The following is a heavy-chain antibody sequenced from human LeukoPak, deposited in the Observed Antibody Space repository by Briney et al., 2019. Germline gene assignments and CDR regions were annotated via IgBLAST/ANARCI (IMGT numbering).Heavy chain of an antibody. Sequence: GGSLRLSCAASGFTFSSYAMSWVRQAPGKGLEWVSAISGSGGSTYYADSVKGRFTISRDNSKNTLYLQMNSLRAEDTAVYYCAKVAYDFWSGYSSPKVEFGYWGQGTLVTVSS. J-gene: IGHJ4*02. CDR3: AKVAYDFWSGYSSPKVEFGY. CDR1: GFTFSSYA. V-gene: IGHV3-23*01. CDR2: ISGSGGST. D-gene: IGHD3-3*01.